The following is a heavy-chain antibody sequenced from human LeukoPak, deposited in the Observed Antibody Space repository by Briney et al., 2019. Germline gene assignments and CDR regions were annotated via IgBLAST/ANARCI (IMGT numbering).Heavy chain of an antibody. CDR1: GASVSTYY. V-gene: IGHV4-59*02. D-gene: IGHD6-13*01. J-gene: IGHJ4*02. CDR3: ARVAAADFDY. CDR2: LHFSGST. Sequence: SETLSLTCTVSGASVSTYYWNWIRQPPGKGLEWIGYLHFSGSTNYNPSLKSRVTISVDTSKNQFSLKLSSVTAADTAVYYCARVAAADFDYWGQGTLVTVSS.